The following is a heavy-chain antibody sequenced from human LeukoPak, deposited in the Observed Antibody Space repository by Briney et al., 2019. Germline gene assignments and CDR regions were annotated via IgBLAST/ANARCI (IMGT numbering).Heavy chain of an antibody. D-gene: IGHD3-10*01. Sequence: GGSLRLSCAASGLTFSDHHMDWVRQAPGKGLEWVGRIRNKANSYTTEYAASVKGRFTISRDNSKNTLYLQMNSLRAEDTAVYYCAKGRSWVREPFDYWGQGTLVTVSS. CDR3: AKGRSWVREPFDY. CDR1: GLTFSDHH. J-gene: IGHJ4*02. CDR2: IRNKANSYTT. V-gene: IGHV3-72*01.